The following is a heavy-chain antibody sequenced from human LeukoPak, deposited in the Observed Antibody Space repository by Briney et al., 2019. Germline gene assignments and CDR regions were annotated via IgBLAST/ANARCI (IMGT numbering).Heavy chain of an antibody. CDR2: IYTSGST. V-gene: IGHV4-61*02. D-gene: IGHD3-22*01. CDR1: GDSISTTGYY. CDR3: ARGYYYDSSGYYSRSYWYFDL. J-gene: IGHJ2*01. Sequence: SETLSLTCAVSGDSISTTGYYWVWIRQPAGKGLEWIGRIYTSGSTNNNPSLKGRVTISVDTSKNQFSLKLSSVTAADTAVYYCARGYYYDSSGYYSRSYWYFDLWGRGTLVTVSS.